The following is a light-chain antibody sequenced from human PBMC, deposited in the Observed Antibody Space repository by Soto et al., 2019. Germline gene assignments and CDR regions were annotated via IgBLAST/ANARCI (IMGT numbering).Light chain of an antibody. CDR2: RND. V-gene: IGLV1-47*01. CDR3: AAWDDSLRGRV. J-gene: IGLJ1*01. CDR1: SSNVGVNF. Sequence: QSALPQPPSGSGTPGQRVTISCSGSSSNVGVNFVYWYQHLPGTAPKLLIYRNDQRPSGVPDRFSGSKSGTSSSLAISGLRYEDEADYYCAAWDDSLRGRVFGTGTKVTVL.